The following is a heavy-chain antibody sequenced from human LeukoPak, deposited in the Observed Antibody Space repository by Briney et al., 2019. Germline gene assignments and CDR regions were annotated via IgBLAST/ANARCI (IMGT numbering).Heavy chain of an antibody. Sequence: PSETLSLTCTVSGYSISSGYYWGWIRPPPGKGLEWIGSIYHSGSTYYNPSLKSRVTISVDTSKNQFSLKLSSVTAADTAVYYCAGFGGVVTAIAYWGQGTLVTVSS. CDR2: IYHSGST. CDR3: AGFGGVVTAIAY. J-gene: IGHJ4*02. CDR1: GYSISSGYY. V-gene: IGHV4-38-2*02. D-gene: IGHD2-21*02.